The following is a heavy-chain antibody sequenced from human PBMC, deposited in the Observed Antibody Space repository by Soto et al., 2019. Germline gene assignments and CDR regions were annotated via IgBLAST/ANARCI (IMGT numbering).Heavy chain of an antibody. CDR3: TTLRTYCTNGVCYTDY. CDR2: IKSKTDGGTT. V-gene: IGHV3-15*07. CDR1: GFTFSSAW. J-gene: IGHJ4*02. Sequence: EVQLVESRGGLVKPGGTLRLACAAAGFTFSSAWMNWVRQAPGKGLEWVGRIKSKTDGGTTDYAAPVKGRFTISRDDSKNTLYLQMNSLKTEDTAVYYCTTLRTYCTNGVCYTDYCGQGTLVTVSS. D-gene: IGHD2-8*01.